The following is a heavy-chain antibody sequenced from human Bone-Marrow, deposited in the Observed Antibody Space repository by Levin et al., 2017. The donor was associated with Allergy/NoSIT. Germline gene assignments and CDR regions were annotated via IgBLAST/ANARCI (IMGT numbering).Heavy chain of an antibody. Sequence: PGGSLRLSCAASGFTFTDSWMHWVRQRPGKGLVWVAGINRDGSLSNAADSVKGRFTVSRDNARNTVSLQMNSLRVEDTAVYYCTRDPYAAGHQSVFWGQGTLVTVSS. CDR2: INRDGSLS. J-gene: IGHJ4*02. V-gene: IGHV3-74*01. D-gene: IGHD6-19*01. CDR3: TRDPYAAGHQSVF. CDR1: GFTFTDSW.